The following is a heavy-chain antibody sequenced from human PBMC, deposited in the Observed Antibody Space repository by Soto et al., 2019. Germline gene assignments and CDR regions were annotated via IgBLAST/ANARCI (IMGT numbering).Heavy chain of an antibody. CDR1: GGSISSYY. Sequence: SETLSPTCTVSGGSISSYYWSWIRQPPGKGLEWIGCIYYSGSTHYNPSLKSRVTMSVDTSKNQFSLKLTSVTAADTAMYYCACDLREYQLVYMDVWGKGTTVTVSS. CDR2: IYYSGST. CDR3: ACDLREYQLVYMDV. V-gene: IGHV4-59*01. J-gene: IGHJ6*03. D-gene: IGHD2-2*01.